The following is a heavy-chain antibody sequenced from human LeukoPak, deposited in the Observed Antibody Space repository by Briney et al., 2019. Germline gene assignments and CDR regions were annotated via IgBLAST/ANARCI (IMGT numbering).Heavy chain of an antibody. V-gene: IGHV4-39*01. J-gene: IGHJ4*02. Sequence: SETLSLTCTVSGGSISSRNYYWGWIRQPPGKGLEWIGSMYYSGTTYYNPSLKSRVTISVDTSKNQFSLKLSSVIVADTAVFLCARQRASSWYNFDYWGQGTLVTVSS. D-gene: IGHD6-13*01. CDR3: ARQRASSWYNFDY. CDR1: GGSISSRNYY. CDR2: MYYSGTT.